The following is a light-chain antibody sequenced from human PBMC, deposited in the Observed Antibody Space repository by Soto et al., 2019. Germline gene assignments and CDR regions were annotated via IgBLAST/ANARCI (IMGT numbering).Light chain of an antibody. CDR3: RQRSDWPLT. V-gene: IGKV3-11*01. CDR2: DAS. Sequence: EIVLPQSPATLSLSPGERATLSCRASQSVSSYFAWYQQKPGQAHRLLIYDASNRATGIPARFSGSGSGTDFTLTISSLEPEDFAVYYCRQRSDWPLTCGQGTKVEI. CDR1: QSVSSY. J-gene: IGKJ1*01.